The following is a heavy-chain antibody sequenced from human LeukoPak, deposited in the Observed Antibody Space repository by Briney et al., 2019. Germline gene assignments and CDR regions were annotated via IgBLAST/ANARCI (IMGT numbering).Heavy chain of an antibody. Sequence: SETLSLTCRVSDDSISSYYWNWIRQPSGKPLEWIGYTHYSGNTNYNPSLKSRVTTLVDMSKNQFSLKLSSVTAADTAVYYCARERNDSSGYYFYFDYWGQGTLVTVSS. CDR3: ARERNDSSGYYFYFDY. CDR2: THYSGNT. J-gene: IGHJ4*02. D-gene: IGHD3-22*01. CDR1: DDSISSYY. V-gene: IGHV4-59*12.